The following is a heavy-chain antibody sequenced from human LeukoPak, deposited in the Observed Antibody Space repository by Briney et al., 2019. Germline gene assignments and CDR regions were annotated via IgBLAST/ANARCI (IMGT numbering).Heavy chain of an antibody. CDR1: GYTLTELS. J-gene: IGHJ4*02. D-gene: IGHD6-19*01. CDR3: ATEFAAVAGNVY. CDR2: FDPEDGET. Sequence: ASVKVSCKVSGYTLTELSMHWVRQAPGKGLERMGGFDPEDGETIYAQKFQGRVTMTEDTSTDTAYMELSSLRSEDTAVYYCATEFAAVAGNVYWGQGTLVTVSS. V-gene: IGHV1-24*01.